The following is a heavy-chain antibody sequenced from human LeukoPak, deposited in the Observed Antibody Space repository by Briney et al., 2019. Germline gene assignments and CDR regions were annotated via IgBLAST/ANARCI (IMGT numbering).Heavy chain of an antibody. Sequence: GASVKVSCKASGYTFTSYGISWVRQAPGQGLEWMGWISAYNGNTNYAQKLQGRVTMTTDTSTSTAYMELRSLRSDDTAVYYCARDPTYYYDSSGYYEPYYFDYWGQGTLVTVSS. CDR1: GYTFTSYG. D-gene: IGHD3-22*01. CDR3: ARDPTYYYDSSGYYEPYYFDY. J-gene: IGHJ4*02. CDR2: ISAYNGNT. V-gene: IGHV1-18*01.